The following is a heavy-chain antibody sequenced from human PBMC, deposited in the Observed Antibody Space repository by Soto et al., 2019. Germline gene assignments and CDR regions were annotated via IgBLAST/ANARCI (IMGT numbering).Heavy chain of an antibody. D-gene: IGHD3-9*01. Sequence: QVHVVESGGGGVQPGTSLRLSCTASGFSFFNYGFAWIRQAPGKGLEWVAVVTYDSSEKYYADSVKGRFTISRDNSKNTVYLQMDSLQHNDSALYYCGKAGWSELRYFDWPEVGVWGQGTLVTVSS. V-gene: IGHV3-30*18. J-gene: IGHJ4*02. CDR3: GKAGWSELRYFDWPEVGV. CDR2: VTYDSSEK. CDR1: GFSFFNYG.